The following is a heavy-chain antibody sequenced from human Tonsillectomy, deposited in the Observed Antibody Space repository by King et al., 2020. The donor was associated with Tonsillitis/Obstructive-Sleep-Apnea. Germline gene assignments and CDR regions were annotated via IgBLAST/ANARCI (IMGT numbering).Heavy chain of an antibody. D-gene: IGHD5-18*01. J-gene: IGHJ6*02. CDR1: GDTFSSHA. V-gene: IGHV1-69*10. Sequence: QLVQSGAEVKKPGSSVKVSCKASGDTFSSHAITWVRQAPGQGLEWMGGIIYNLGIANYAHKFQGRVTITADKYTSTTYMEVSRLRSEDTAVYYCAHPREGYTPYSSSGMTSGAKGPRSPSP. CDR2: IIYNLGIA. CDR3: AHPREGYTPYSSSGMTS.